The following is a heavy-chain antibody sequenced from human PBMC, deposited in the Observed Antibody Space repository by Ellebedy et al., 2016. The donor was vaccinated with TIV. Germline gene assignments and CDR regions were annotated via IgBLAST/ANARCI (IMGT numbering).Heavy chain of an antibody. J-gene: IGHJ4*02. CDR3: AREVGGGGAY. D-gene: IGHD2-21*01. CDR2: IWYDGSNK. CDR1: GFTFSSYG. V-gene: IGHV3-33*01. Sequence: GGSLRLXXAASGFTFSSYGMHWVRQAPGKGLEWVAIIWYDGSNKYYADSVKGRFTISRDNSKNTLYLQMNSLRAEDTAVYYCAREVGGGGAYWGRGTLVTVSS.